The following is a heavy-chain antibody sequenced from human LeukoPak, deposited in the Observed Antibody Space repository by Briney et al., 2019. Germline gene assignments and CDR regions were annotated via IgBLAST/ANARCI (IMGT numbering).Heavy chain of an antibody. CDR3: AKRTIVPAPHYMDV. Sequence: PGGTLTLSCAASGFTFSSYGMSCGRQAPGKGLEAVAFLGYDGSGKYYLESVKGRFTISRDNSKNTLYLQMTSLRAEDTAVYYCAKRTIVPAPHYMDVWGKGTTVTISS. J-gene: IGHJ6*03. V-gene: IGHV3-30*02. D-gene: IGHD2-2*01. CDR1: GFTFSSYG. CDR2: LGYDGSGK.